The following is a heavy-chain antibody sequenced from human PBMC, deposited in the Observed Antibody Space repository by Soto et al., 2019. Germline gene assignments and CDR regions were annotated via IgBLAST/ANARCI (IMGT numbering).Heavy chain of an antibody. CDR2: IWYDGSNK. V-gene: IGHV3-33*01. J-gene: IGHJ4*02. D-gene: IGHD3-3*01. CDR1: GFTFSSYG. CDR3: ARELPPGLGDRQRFLDRGPFDY. Sequence: GGSLRLSCAASGFTFSSYGMHWVRQAPGKGLEWVAVIWYDGSNKYYADSVKGRFTISRDNSKNTLYLQMNSLRAEDTAVYYCARELPPGLGDRQRFLDRGPFDYWGQGTLVTVSS.